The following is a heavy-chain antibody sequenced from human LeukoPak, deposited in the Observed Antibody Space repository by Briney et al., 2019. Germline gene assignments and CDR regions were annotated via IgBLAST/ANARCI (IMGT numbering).Heavy chain of an antibody. CDR3: ASHKWVHDAFDI. CDR1: GFTFSSYA. J-gene: IGHJ3*02. CDR2: ISGSGGST. V-gene: IGHV3-23*01. D-gene: IGHD1-26*01. Sequence: GGSLRLSCAASGFTFSSYAVSWVRQAPGKGLEWVSAISGSGGSTYYADSVKGRFTISKDNSKNTLYPQMNSLRAEDTAVYYCASHKWVHDAFDIWGQGTMVTVSS.